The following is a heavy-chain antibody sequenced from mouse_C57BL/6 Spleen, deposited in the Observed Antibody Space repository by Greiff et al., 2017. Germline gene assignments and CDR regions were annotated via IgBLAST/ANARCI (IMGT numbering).Heavy chain of an antibody. CDR3: ARRTITTVWDYFDY. CDR1: GYAFSSSW. D-gene: IGHD1-1*01. V-gene: IGHV1-82*01. CDR2: IYPGAGDT. J-gene: IGHJ2*01. Sequence: QVQLQQSGPELVKPGASVKISCKASGYAFSSSWMHWVKQRPGKGLEWIGRIYPGAGDTNYNGKFKGKATLTADKSSSTAYMQLSSLTSEDSAVYFCARRTITTVWDYFDYWGQGTTLTVSS.